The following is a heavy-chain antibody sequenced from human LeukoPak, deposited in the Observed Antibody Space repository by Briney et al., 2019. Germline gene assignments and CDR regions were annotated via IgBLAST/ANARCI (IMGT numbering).Heavy chain of an antibody. J-gene: IGHJ6*02. CDR3: ARGVRRRGYSSGHYYYGMDV. CDR2: IKHSGST. Sequence: SETLSLTCAVSGGSFSGYYWSWIRQPPGKGLEWIGEIKHSGSTNYNPSLKSRVTISVDTSKNQFSLKLSSVTAADTAVYYCARGVRRRGYSSGHYYYGMDVWGQGTTATVSS. V-gene: IGHV4-34*01. D-gene: IGHD5-18*01. CDR1: GGSFSGYY.